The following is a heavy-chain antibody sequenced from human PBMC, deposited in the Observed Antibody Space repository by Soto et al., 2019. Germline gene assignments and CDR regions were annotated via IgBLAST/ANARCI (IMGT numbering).Heavy chain of an antibody. CDR2: IWYDGSNI. V-gene: IGHV3-33*01. CDR3: ARDREQWLVGYYFDY. Sequence: GGSLRLSCAASGFTFSRYGMHWVRQAPGRGLEWVAVIWYDGSNIYYADSVKGRFTISRDDSKDTLDLQMNSLRAEDTAVYYCARDREQWLVGYYFDYWGQGALVTVSS. J-gene: IGHJ4*02. D-gene: IGHD6-19*01. CDR1: GFTFSRYG.